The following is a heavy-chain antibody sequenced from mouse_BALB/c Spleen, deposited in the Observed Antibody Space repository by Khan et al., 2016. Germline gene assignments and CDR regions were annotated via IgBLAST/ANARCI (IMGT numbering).Heavy chain of an antibody. CDR3: NASDYDAMDY. CDR1: GFNIKDYY. Sequence: VRLQQSGAELVRSGASVKLSCTASGFNIKDYYMHWVKQSPEQGLEWIGWIDPENGDTEYAPKFQGKATMSADTSSNTAYLQLSSLKYEDTAAYYCNASDYDAMDYWGQGTSVTVSS. V-gene: IGHV14-4*02. CDR2: IDPENGDT. J-gene: IGHJ4*01.